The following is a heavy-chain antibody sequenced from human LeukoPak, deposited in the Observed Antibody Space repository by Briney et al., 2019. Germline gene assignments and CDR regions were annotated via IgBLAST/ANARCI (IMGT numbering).Heavy chain of an antibody. CDR3: ARDSSNAFDI. V-gene: IGHV4-39*07. CDR2: IFYRGGT. D-gene: IGHD2-2*01. Sequence: PSETLSLTCTVSSGSINTSNYYWGWIRQPPGKGLEWIGNIFYRGGTYYSPSLKSRVTISVDTSKNQFSLKLSSVTAADTAVYYCARDSSNAFDIWGQGTMVTVSS. J-gene: IGHJ3*02. CDR1: SGSINTSNYY.